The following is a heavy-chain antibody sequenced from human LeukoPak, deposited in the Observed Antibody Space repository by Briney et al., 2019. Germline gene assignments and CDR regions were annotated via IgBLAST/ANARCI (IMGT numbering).Heavy chain of an antibody. V-gene: IGHV1-8*02. CDR3: ARGPGYYGMDV. D-gene: IGHD2-15*01. CDR1: GYTFTGYY. Sequence: ASVKVSCKASGYTFTGYYMHWVRQATGQGLEWMGWMNPNSGNTGYAQKFQGRVTMTRNTSISTAYMELSSLRSEDTAVYYCARGPGYYGMDVWGQGTTVTVSS. J-gene: IGHJ6*02. CDR2: MNPNSGNT.